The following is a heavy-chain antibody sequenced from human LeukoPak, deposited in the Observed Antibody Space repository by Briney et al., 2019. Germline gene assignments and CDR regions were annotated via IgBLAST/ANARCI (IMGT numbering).Heavy chain of an antibody. J-gene: IGHJ1*01. D-gene: IGHD2-21*02. CDR1: GFTFSSYA. CDR3: AKAAHCGGDCYLGGYFQH. V-gene: IGHV3-23*01. CDR2: ISGSGGST. Sequence: GGSPRLSCAASGFTFSSYAMSWVRQAPGKGLEWVSAISGSGGSTYYADSVKGRFTISRDNSKNTLYLQMNSLRAEDTAVYYCAKAAHCGGDCYLGGYFQHWGQGTLVTVSS.